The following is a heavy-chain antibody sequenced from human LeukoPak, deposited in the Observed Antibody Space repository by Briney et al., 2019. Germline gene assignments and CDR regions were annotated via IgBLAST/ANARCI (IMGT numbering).Heavy chain of an antibody. CDR3: ASGPDCSSTSCYKWSWFDP. V-gene: IGHV4-39*01. CDR1: GGSISSSSYY. D-gene: IGHD2-2*01. J-gene: IGHJ5*02. Sequence: PSETLSLTCTVSGGSISSSSYYWGWIRQPPGKGLEWIGSIYYSGSTYYNPSLKSRVTISVDTSKNQFSLKLSSVTAADTAVYYCASGPDCSSTSCYKWSWFDPWGQGTLVTVSS. CDR2: IYYSGST.